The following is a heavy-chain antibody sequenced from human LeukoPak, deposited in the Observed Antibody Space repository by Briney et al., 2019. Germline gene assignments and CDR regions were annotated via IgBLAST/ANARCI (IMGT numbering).Heavy chain of an antibody. Sequence: SVNVSCKASGGTFSNYAISWVRQAPGQGLEWMGGIIPIFGTANYAQKFQGRVTIIADKSTSTAYMELSSLRSEDTAVYYCARDFRDSTMVRGLQRPNWFDPWGQGTLVTVSS. V-gene: IGHV1-69*06. CDR1: GGTFSNYA. J-gene: IGHJ5*02. CDR3: ARDFRDSTMVRGLQRPNWFDP. CDR2: IIPIFGTA. D-gene: IGHD3-10*01.